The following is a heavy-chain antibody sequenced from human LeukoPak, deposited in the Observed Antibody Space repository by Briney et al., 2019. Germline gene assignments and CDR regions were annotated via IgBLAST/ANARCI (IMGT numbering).Heavy chain of an antibody. D-gene: IGHD5-24*01. CDR1: GGSITSGDYY. CDR2: IYYSGST. CDR3: ARDLYPRRDGYNF. J-gene: IGHJ1*01. V-gene: IGHV4-30-4*08. Sequence: LSLPCTVSGGSITSGDYYWSWIRQPPGKGLEWIGYIYYSGSTYYNPSLKSRVTISGDTSKNQFSLKLSSVTAADAAVYYCARDLYPRRDGYNFWGQGTLVTVSS.